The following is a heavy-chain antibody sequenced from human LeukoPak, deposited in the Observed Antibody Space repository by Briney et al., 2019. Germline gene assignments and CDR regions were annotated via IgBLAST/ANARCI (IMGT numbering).Heavy chain of an antibody. CDR3: TRYNNDHFDY. CDR2: VNHSGST. D-gene: IGHD1-14*01. Sequence: PSETLSLTCAVYGGSFSGYYWSWIRQPPGKGLEWIGEVNHSGSTNYNPSLKSRVTISVDTSKNQFSLKLSSVTAADTAVYYCTRYNNDHFDYWGQGTLVTVSS. J-gene: IGHJ4*02. V-gene: IGHV4-34*01. CDR1: GGSFSGYY.